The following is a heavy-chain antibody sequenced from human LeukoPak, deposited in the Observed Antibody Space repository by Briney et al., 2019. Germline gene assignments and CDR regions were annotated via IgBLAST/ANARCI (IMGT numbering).Heavy chain of an antibody. CDR1: GFTFSSYA. J-gene: IGHJ4*02. CDR3: AKEYDGY. Sequence: PGGSLRLSSAASGFTFSSYAMHWVRQAPGKGLEWVAVISFYGSNRYYADSVKGRLTISRDNSKNTLYLQMDSLRAEDTAVYYCAKEYDGYWGQGTLVTVSS. V-gene: IGHV3-30*04. D-gene: IGHD2-8*01. CDR2: ISFYGSNR.